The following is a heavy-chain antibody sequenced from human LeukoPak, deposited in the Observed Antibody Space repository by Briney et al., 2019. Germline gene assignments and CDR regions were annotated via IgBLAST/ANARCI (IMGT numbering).Heavy chain of an antibody. D-gene: IGHD5-18*01. J-gene: IGHJ4*02. V-gene: IGHV3-23*01. CDR2: IFPSGGEI. Sequence: GGSLRLSCAASGFTFSTFAMIWVRQPPGKGLEWVSSIFPSGGEIHYADSVRGRFTISRDNSKNTLYLQMNSLRAEDTATYYCATYRQIQVPFEFWGQGTLVTVSS. CDR1: GFTFSTFA. CDR3: ATYRQIQVPFEF.